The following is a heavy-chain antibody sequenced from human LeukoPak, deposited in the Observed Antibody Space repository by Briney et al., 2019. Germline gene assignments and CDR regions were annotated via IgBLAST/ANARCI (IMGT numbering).Heavy chain of an antibody. V-gene: IGHV3-20*04. CDR1: GFTFDDYG. D-gene: IGHD3-22*01. CDR3: ARGGYYYDSSGYYYGGVRYFDY. Sequence: GGSLRLSCVASGFTFDDYGMSWVRQAPGKGLEWVSGINWNGGSTGYADSVKGRFTISRDNAKNSLYLQMNNLRAEDTALYYCARGGYYYDSSGYYYGGVRYFDYWGQGTLVTVSS. J-gene: IGHJ4*02. CDR2: INWNGGST.